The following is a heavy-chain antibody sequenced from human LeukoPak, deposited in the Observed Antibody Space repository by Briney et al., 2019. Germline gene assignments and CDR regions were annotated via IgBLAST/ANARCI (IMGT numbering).Heavy chain of an antibody. D-gene: IGHD3-10*01. CDR1: GFTFSSYG. CDR2: ISYDGSNK. J-gene: IGHJ4*02. V-gene: IGHV3-30*18. Sequence: PGRSLRLSCAASGFTFSSYGMHWVRQAPGKGLEWVAVISYDGSNKYYADSVKGRFTISRDNSKNTLYLQMNSLRAEDTAVYYCAKGMGYYYGSGPLHAYWGQGTLVTVSS. CDR3: AKGMGYYYGSGPLHAY.